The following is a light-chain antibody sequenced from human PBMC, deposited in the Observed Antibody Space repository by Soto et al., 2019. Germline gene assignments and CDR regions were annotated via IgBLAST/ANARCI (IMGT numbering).Light chain of an antibody. J-gene: IGKJ1*01. CDR3: QQANSFPWT. V-gene: IGKV1D-12*01. CDR1: QDISGW. Sequence: DIQMTQSPSSVSASVGDRVTITCRASQDISGWLAWFQQKPGKAPNLLIYAASILQCGVPSRFSGSGSGTDFTLTITYLQPEDFATYYCQQANSFPWTFGQGTKVEL. CDR2: AAS.